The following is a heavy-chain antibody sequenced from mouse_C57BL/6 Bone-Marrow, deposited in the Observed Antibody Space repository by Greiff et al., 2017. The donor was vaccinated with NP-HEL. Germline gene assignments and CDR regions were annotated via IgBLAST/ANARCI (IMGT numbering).Heavy chain of an antibody. Sequence: VQLQQSGPELVKPGASVKISCKASGYTFTDYYMNWVKQSHGKSLEWIGDINPNNGGTSYNQKFKGKATLTVDKSSSTAYMELRSLTSEDSAVYYCARGNYYDSSYEYYFDYWGQGTTLTVSS. CDR3: ARGNYYDSSYEYYFDY. CDR1: GYTFTDYY. CDR2: INPNNGGT. J-gene: IGHJ2*01. V-gene: IGHV1-26*01. D-gene: IGHD1-1*01.